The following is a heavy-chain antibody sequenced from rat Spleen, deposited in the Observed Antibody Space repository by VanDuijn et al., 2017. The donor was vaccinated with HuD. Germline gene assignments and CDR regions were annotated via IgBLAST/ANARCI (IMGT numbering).Heavy chain of an antibody. CDR2: ISTGGGDT. CDR1: GFTYNDYA. V-gene: IGHV5S13*01. D-gene: IGHD1-10*01. CDR3: AKDKGEYNNLFDY. Sequence: EVQLVESGGGLVQPGGSLKLSCAASGFTYNDYAMAWVRQAPAKGLEWVATISTGGGDTYYRDSVRGRFTISRDNAKKTLYLQMDSLRSEDTATYYCAKDKGEYNNLFDYWGQGVMVTVTS. J-gene: IGHJ2*01.